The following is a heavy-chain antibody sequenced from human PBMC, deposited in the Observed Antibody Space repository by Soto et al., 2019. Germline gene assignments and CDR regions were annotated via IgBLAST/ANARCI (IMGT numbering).Heavy chain of an antibody. J-gene: IGHJ4*02. CDR2: IYYSGST. CDR3: AKHSLYCNGDACYQFDC. CDR1: GGSISSYY. D-gene: IGHD2-15*01. V-gene: IGHV4-59*08. Sequence: SEALSLTCTVSGGSISSYYWSWIRQPPGKGLEWIGYIYYSGSTNYNPSLKSRVTISVDTSKNQFSLRLSSVTAADTAVYYCAKHSLYCNGDACYQFDCWGQGTQVTVSS.